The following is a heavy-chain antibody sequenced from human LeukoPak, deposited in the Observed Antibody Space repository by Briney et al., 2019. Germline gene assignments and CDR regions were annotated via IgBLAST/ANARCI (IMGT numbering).Heavy chain of an antibody. V-gene: IGHV3-74*01. Sequence: GGSLRLFSAASGFTFSSFWMHWVRHAPGQGPVWVSGIKTDGSDTRYADSVKGRFTISRDNAKSTLYLQMNSLRAEDTAMYYCARDFKDVSPWGPGTLVTVSS. CDR1: GFTFSSFW. CDR3: ARDFKDVSP. CDR2: IKTDGSDT. J-gene: IGHJ5*02.